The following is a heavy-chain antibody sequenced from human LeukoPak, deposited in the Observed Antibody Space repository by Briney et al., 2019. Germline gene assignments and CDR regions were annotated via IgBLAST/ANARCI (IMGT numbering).Heavy chain of an antibody. V-gene: IGHV1-2*02. J-gene: IGHJ5*02. D-gene: IGHD3-22*01. CDR3: ARGVYNSSGYFDWFDP. CDR2: INPNSGGT. CDR1: GYSFTGYY. Sequence: GASVKVSRKASGYSFTGYYMHWVRQAPGQGLEWMGWINPNSGGTNYAQKFQGRVTMTRDTSISTAYMELSRLRSDDTAVYYCARGVYNSSGYFDWFDPWGQGTLVTVSS.